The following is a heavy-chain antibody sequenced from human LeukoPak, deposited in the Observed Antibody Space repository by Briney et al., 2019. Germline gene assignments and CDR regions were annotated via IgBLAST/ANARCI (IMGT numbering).Heavy chain of an antibody. D-gene: IGHD3-10*01. V-gene: IGHV3-48*01. Sequence: GGSLRLSCAASGFTFSNYNMNWVRQAPGKGLEWFSYISSSSGTIYYADSVKGRFTISRDNSKNTLYLQMNSLRAEDTAVYYCARGAPNYYDAFDIWGQGTMVTVSS. J-gene: IGHJ3*02. CDR3: ARGAPNYYDAFDI. CDR2: ISSSSGTI. CDR1: GFTFSNYN.